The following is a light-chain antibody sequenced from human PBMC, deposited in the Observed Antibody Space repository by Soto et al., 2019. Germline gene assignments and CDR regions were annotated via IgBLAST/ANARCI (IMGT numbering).Light chain of an antibody. CDR3: QHTTDFT. CDR1: SSSKW. V-gene: IGKV1-5*01. CDR2: DVS. Sequence: DIQMTQSPSTLAASVGDTVTMTCRSSSKWLAWYQKKPGKAPKPLIYDVSNLERGVPPRFSGSTSGAESTLTITGLQPDDLGTDYCQHTTDFTFGQGTKVDIK. J-gene: IGKJ2*01.